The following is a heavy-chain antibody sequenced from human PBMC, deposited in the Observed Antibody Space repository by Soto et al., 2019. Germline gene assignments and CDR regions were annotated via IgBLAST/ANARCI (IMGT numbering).Heavy chain of an antibody. Sequence: SEPLSPTGPFAADSFPDSMFTWLRDPPAKLLEWIGDIYHTGTTNYSPSLKSRVTISLDTSKNQFSLELTSVTAADTAVYYCARVPTTYYYDSGSNYYGMDVWGQGTTVTVSS. J-gene: IGHJ6*02. D-gene: IGHD3-10*01. CDR3: ARVPTTYYYDSGSNYYGMDV. CDR2: IYHTGTT. CDR1: ADSFPDSM. V-gene: IGHV4-59*01.